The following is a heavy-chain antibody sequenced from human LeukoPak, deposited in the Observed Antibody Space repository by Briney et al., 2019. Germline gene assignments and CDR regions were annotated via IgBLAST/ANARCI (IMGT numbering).Heavy chain of an antibody. CDR2: IRNKAKSYTT. Sequence: GGSLRVSCAASGFTFSDHYMDWVRQAPGKGLEWVGRIRNKAKSYTTEYAASVKGRFTISRDDSKNSLHLQMNSLKTEDTAVYYCARASGSSSTNYHYGMDVWGQGTTVTVSS. CDR1: GFTFSDHY. CDR3: ARASGSSSTNYHYGMDV. D-gene: IGHD1-26*01. J-gene: IGHJ6*02. V-gene: IGHV3-72*01.